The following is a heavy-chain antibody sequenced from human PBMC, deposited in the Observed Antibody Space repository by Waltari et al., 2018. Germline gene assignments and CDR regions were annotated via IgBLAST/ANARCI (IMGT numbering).Heavy chain of an antibody. D-gene: IGHD3-22*01. J-gene: IGHJ4*02. V-gene: IGHV3-23*01. CDR3: ARHLYSIDYLELGN. CDR1: GFNFISYA. Sequence: EVHLLESGGGLAQPGGSLRLSCAASGFNFISYAMSWVRQAPGKGLEWGSGNSDSGVITKYADSVKGRFTVSRDNSKNTVFLQLNSLRAEDTAIYYCARHLYSIDYLELGNWGQGTLVTVSS. CDR2: NSDSGVIT.